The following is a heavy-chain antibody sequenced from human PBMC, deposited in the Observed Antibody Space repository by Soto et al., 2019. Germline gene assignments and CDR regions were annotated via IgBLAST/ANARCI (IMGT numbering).Heavy chain of an antibody. V-gene: IGHV3-53*01. CDR1: GFTVSNNY. D-gene: IGHD3-10*01. J-gene: IGHJ4*02. CDR2: IYSGGYT. Sequence: EVQLMESGGGLIQPGGSLRLSCAVSGFTVSNNYMSWVRQAPGKGLEGVSVIYSGGYTAYGDSVKGRFTISRDNSKNTLNPKMKTPSADDPAVYFGAPRPGGGGYWGQGTLVTVSS. CDR3: APRPGGGGY.